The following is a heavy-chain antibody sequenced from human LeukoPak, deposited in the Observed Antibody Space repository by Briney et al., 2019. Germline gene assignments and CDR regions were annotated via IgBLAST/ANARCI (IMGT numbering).Heavy chain of an antibody. CDR2: TNHSGST. V-gene: IGHV4-34*01. CDR1: GGSFSGYY. J-gene: IGHJ5*02. D-gene: IGHD3-9*01. Sequence: PSETLSLTCAVYGGSFSGYYWSWIRQPPGKGLEWIGETNHSGSTNYNPSLKSRVTISVDTSKNQFSLKLSSVTAADTAVYYCARGLGLRYFDWLPRNWFDPWGQGTLVTVSS. CDR3: ARGLGLRYFDWLPRNWFDP.